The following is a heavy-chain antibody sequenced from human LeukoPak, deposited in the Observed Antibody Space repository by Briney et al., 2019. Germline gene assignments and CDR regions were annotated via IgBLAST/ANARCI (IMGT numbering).Heavy chain of an antibody. J-gene: IGHJ4*02. D-gene: IGHD3-3*01. V-gene: IGHV3-23*01. CDR3: AKSQTPSYDDFRSGYYTTFDY. Sequence: GGSLRLSCAASGFTFSSYAMSWVRQAPGKGLEWVSAISGSGGSTYYADSVKGRFTISRDNSKNTLYLQMNSLRAEDTAVYYCAKSQTPSYDDFRSGYYTTFDYWGQGTLVTVSS. CDR2: ISGSGGST. CDR1: GFTFSSYA.